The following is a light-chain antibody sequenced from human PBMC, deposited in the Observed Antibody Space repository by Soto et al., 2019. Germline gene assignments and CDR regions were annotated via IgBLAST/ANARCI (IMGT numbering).Light chain of an antibody. Sequence: AIRMTQSPSSLSASTGDRVSITCRASQGISSYLAWYQQKPGKAPKLLIYAASTLQSGVPSRFSGSGSGTDFTLTISCLQSEDFATYYCQQYYSYPLTFVGGTKVDI. CDR1: QGISSY. J-gene: IGKJ4*01. V-gene: IGKV1-8*01. CDR3: QQYYSYPLT. CDR2: AAS.